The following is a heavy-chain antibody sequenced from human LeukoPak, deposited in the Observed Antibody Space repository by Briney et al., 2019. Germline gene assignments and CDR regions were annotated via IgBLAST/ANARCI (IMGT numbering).Heavy chain of an antibody. Sequence: SGGSLRLSRAASGFTFSSYEMNWVRQAPGKGLEWVSYISSSGSTIYYADSVKGRFTISRDNAKNSLYLQMNSLRAEDTAVYYCARAYYDFWSGYCYYYMDVWGKGTTVTVSS. CDR2: ISSSGSTI. D-gene: IGHD3-3*01. J-gene: IGHJ6*03. V-gene: IGHV3-48*03. CDR3: ARAYYDFWSGYCYYYMDV. CDR1: GFTFSSYE.